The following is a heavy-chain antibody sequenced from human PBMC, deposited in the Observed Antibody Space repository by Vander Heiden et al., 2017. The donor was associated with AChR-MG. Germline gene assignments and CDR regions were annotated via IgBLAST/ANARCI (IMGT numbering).Heavy chain of an antibody. V-gene: IGHV1-2*06. Sequence: QVQLVQSGAEVKKPGASVKVSCKASGYTFTGHYMHWVRQAPGQGLEWMGRINPNSGGTNYAQKFQGRVTMTRDTSISTAYMELSRLRSDDTAVYYCARVLPRVSAGPRYYMDVWGKGTTVTVSS. D-gene: IGHD6-13*01. J-gene: IGHJ6*03. CDR3: ARVLPRVSAGPRYYMDV. CDR1: GYTFTGHY. CDR2: INPNSGGT.